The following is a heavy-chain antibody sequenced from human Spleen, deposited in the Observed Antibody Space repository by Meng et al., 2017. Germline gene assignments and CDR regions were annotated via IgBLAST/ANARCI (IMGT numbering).Heavy chain of an antibody. CDR1: GGSINSTDW. J-gene: IGHJ4*02. V-gene: IGHV4-4*02. Sequence: VQVQVSGPGLVRPSRTLSSTIAGAGGSINSTDWWSGIRPPPGKGLERRRKIYQSESSHYNPSLKSRVTIAIDESKNQFSLKLTSVAAADSAVYYCARGPTTMAHDFDYWGQGTLVTVSS. D-gene: IGHD4-11*01. CDR3: ARGPTTMAHDFDY. CDR2: IYQSESS.